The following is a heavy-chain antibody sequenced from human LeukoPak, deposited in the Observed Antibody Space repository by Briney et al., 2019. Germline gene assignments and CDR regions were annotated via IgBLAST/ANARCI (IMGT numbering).Heavy chain of an antibody. CDR3: ARDNAVAGMKTNYYYGMDV. Sequence: PGGSLRLSCAASGFTFSDYYMSWIRQAPGKGLEWVSYISSSGSTIYYADSVKGRFTISRDNAKNSLYLQMNSLRAEDTAVYYCARDNAVAGMKTNYYYGMDVWGQGTTVTVFS. CDR2: ISSSGSTI. D-gene: IGHD6-19*01. V-gene: IGHV3-11*01. CDR1: GFTFSDYY. J-gene: IGHJ6*02.